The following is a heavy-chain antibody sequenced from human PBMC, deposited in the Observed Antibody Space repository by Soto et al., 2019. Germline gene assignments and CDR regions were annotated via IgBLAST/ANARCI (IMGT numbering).Heavy chain of an antibody. CDR2: IWYDGSNK. Sequence: QVQLVESGGGVVQPGRSLRLSCAASGFTFSSYGMHWVRQAPGKGLEWVAVIWYDGSNKYYADSVKGRFTIPRDNSKNSLHLQMESLRATVTAVYYCARRYLLSLHCVLGYWGQGTLVTVSS. CDR1: GFTFSSYG. CDR3: ARRYLLSLHCVLGY. D-gene: IGHD3-16*02. V-gene: IGHV3-33*01. J-gene: IGHJ4*02.